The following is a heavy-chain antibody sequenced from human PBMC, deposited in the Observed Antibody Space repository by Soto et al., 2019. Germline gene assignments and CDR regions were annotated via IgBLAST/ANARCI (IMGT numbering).Heavy chain of an antibody. CDR2: INHSGST. V-gene: IGHV4-34*01. Sequence: SGTLSLTCAVFCVSFSGYYWSWIRQPPGKGLEWIGEINHSGSTKYNPSLKSRVTISVDTSKHQFSLKLSSVNAADTAVYYCARAPYYDFWSGYYFDAWGQGTLVTVSS. CDR1: CVSFSGYY. J-gene: IGHJ5*02. D-gene: IGHD3-3*01. CDR3: ARAPYYDFWSGYYFDA.